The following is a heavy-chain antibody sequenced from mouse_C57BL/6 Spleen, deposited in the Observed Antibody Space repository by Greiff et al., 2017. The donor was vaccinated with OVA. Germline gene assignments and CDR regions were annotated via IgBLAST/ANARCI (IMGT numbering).Heavy chain of an antibody. CDR1: GYAFSSYW. V-gene: IGHV1-80*01. J-gene: IGHJ4*01. D-gene: IGHD1-1*01. Sequence: VQLQQSGAELVKPGASVKISCKASGYAFSSYWMNWVKQRPGQGLEWIGQIYPGDGDTNSNGKFKGKATLTADTSSSTAYMQLSSLTSEDTAVYFGARVPYYYGSSDYAMDYWGQGTSVTVSS. CDR3: ARVPYYYGSSDYAMDY. CDR2: IYPGDGDT.